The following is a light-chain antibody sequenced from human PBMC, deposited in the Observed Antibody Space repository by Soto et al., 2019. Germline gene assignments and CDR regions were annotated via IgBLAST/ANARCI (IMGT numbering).Light chain of an antibody. CDR3: QSYDGGLSVSKI. Sequence: QSALTQPASVSGSPGQSIIISCTGASSDVGTYSLVSWYQQHPGKAPKLMIYEGSRRPSGVPDRFSGSKSGTSASLAITGLQPEDEADYYCQSYDGGLSVSKIFGGGTKLTVL. V-gene: IGLV2-14*02. J-gene: IGLJ2*01. CDR2: EGS. CDR1: SSDVGTYSL.